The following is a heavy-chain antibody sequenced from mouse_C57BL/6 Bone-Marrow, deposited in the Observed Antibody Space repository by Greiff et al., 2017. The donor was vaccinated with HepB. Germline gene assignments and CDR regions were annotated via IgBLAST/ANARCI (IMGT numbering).Heavy chain of an antibody. J-gene: IGHJ2*02. CDR1: GYTFTGYW. CDR2: ILPGSGST. CDR3: ACGTVGLYYFDY. Sequence: QVQLKQSGAELLKPGASVKLSCKATGYTFTGYWIEWVKQRPGHGLEWIGEILPGSGSTNYNEKFKSKATFTADTSSNTAYMQLSSLTTEDSAIYSCACGTVGLYYFDYWGQGTSLTVSS. D-gene: IGHD3-3*01. V-gene: IGHV1-9*01.